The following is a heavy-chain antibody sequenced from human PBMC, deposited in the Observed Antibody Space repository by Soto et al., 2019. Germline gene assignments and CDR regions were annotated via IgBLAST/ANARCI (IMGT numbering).Heavy chain of an antibody. Sequence: QVQLAESGGGVVQPGRSLRLSCAASGFIFSAHAMHWVRQAPGKGLERVVVISNDGSTKVYSDSVKGRFTISRDNPNNMVYLQLNRLRAEDTALYYCAKDGGSGTLDYWGQGTLVTVSS. CDR1: GFIFSAHA. V-gene: IGHV3-30*18. D-gene: IGHD3-10*01. CDR2: ISNDGSTK. CDR3: AKDGGSGTLDY. J-gene: IGHJ4*02.